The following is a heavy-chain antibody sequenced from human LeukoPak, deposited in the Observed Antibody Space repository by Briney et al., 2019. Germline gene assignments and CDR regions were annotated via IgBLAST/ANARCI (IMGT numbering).Heavy chain of an antibody. CDR2: ISSSSSYI. D-gene: IGHD3-3*01. V-gene: IGHV3-21*01. Sequence: GGSLRLSCAASGFTLSNHWMHWVRQAPGKGLEWVSSISSSSSYIYYADSVKGRFTISRDNAKNSLYLQMNSLRAEDTAVYYCARDHQYYDFWSGYYFHWGQGTLVTVSS. CDR1: GFTLSNHW. CDR3: ARDHQYYDFWSGYYFH. J-gene: IGHJ4*02.